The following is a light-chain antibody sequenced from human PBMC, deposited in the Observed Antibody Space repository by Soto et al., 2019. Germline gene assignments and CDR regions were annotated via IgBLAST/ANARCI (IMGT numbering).Light chain of an antibody. V-gene: IGKV3-20*01. Sequence: EVVLTQSPGTLSLSPGERATLSCRASRSFASSYLAWYQQKPGQAPRLLIFAASIRATGVSDRFSGSGSGTDFPLIISRLEPEDSAVYYCQQYGSSPPYTFGQGTKLEIK. CDR1: RSFASSY. J-gene: IGKJ2*01. CDR2: AAS. CDR3: QQYGSSPPYT.